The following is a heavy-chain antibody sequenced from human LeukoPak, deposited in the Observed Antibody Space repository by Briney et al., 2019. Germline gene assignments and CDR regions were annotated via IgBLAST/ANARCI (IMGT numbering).Heavy chain of an antibody. CDR3: AKDAGEGSGWYYFDY. V-gene: IGHV3-23*01. Sequence: GGSLRLSCAASGFTFSSHAMNWVRQAPGKGLEWVSTVSTSGATTYYADSVRGRFTISRDNLKNTVYLQMNSLRAEDTAVYYCAKDAGEGSGWYYFDYWGQGTLVTVSS. J-gene: IGHJ4*02. D-gene: IGHD6-13*01. CDR2: VSTSGATT. CDR1: GFTFSSHA.